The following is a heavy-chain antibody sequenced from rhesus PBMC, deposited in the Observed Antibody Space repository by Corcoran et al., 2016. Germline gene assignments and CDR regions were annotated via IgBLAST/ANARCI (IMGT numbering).Heavy chain of an antibody. D-gene: IGHD1-7*02. V-gene: IGHV4-147*01. CDR2: IYGVTLVT. CDR1: GTSISIPF. CDR3: ARERGGHDWNDVAFDY. J-gene: IGHJ4*01. Sequence: QVQLQESGPGLVKPSETLSLTCAVSGTSISIPFWSWFRQPPGKGLEWIGRIYGVTLVTNYNPSLTSRVTISIDTSNNQISMKLSSVTAEDTAIYYCARERGGHDWNDVAFDYWGQGLLVTVSS.